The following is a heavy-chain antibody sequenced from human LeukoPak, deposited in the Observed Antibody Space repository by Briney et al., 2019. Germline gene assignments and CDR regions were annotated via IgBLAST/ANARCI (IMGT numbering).Heavy chain of an antibody. CDR3: ARDDSYAFDY. V-gene: IGHV3-48*02. J-gene: IGHJ4*02. CDR2: ISSSSSTT. Sequence: SGGSLRLSCAASGFTFSSSSMSWVRQAPGKGLEWVSYISSSSSTTYYADSVKGRFTIARDNAKNSLYLQMNSLRDEDTAVYYCARDDSYAFDYWGQGTLVTVSS. CDR1: GFTFSSSS. D-gene: IGHD5-18*01.